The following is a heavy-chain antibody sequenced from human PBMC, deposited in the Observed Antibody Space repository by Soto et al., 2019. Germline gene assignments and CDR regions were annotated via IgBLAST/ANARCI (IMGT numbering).Heavy chain of an antibody. D-gene: IGHD3-22*01. CDR1: GGTFSSYA. CDR3: ARDSTVRPYYYDSSGYFRLDY. CDR2: IIPIFGTA. J-gene: IGHJ4*02. V-gene: IGHV1-69*01. Sequence: QVQLVQSGAEVKKPGSSVKVSCKASGGTFSSYAISWVRQAPGQGLEWMGGIIPIFGTANYAQKFQGRVTIAADESTSTAYMELSSLRSEDTAVYYCARDSTVRPYYYDSSGYFRLDYWGQGTLVTVSS.